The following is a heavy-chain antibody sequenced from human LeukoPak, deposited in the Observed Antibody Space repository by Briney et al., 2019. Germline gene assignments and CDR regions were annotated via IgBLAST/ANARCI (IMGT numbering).Heavy chain of an antibody. D-gene: IGHD3/OR15-3a*01. CDR1: GYTFTSYG. V-gene: IGHV1-18*01. CDR3: ARLRRTGYYYYYYYGMDV. Sequence: ASVKVSCKASGYTFTSYGISWVRQAPGQGLEWMGWISAYNGNTNYAQKLQGRVTMTRNTSISTAYMELSSLRSEDTAVYYCARLRRTGYYYYYYYGMDVWGQGTTVTVSS. J-gene: IGHJ6*02. CDR2: ISAYNGNT.